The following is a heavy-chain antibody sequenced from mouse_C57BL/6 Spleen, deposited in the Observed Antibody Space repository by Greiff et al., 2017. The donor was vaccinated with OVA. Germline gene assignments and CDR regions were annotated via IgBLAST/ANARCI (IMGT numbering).Heavy chain of an antibody. V-gene: IGHV5-4*01. D-gene: IGHD1-1*01. CDR1: GFTFSSYA. CDR2: ISDGGSYT. J-gene: IGHJ2*01. Sequence: EVMLVESGGGLVKPGGSLKLSCAASGFTFSSYAMSWVRQTPEKRLEWVATISDGGSYTYYPDNVKGRFTISRDNAKNNLYLQMSHLKSEDTAMYYCARDHITTVAYFDYWGQGTTLTVSS. CDR3: ARDHITTVAYFDY.